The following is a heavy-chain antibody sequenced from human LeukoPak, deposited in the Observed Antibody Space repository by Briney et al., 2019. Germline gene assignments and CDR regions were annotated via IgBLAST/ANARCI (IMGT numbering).Heavy chain of an antibody. Sequence: ASVKVSCKASGYTLTGHYIFGVRQAPGQGLEWMGWIKPESGAATYAESFQSRVTLTRDTSINAAYVELSRLTSDDTALYYCTREDFWGQGTLVTVSS. CDR3: TREDF. V-gene: IGHV1-2*02. J-gene: IGHJ4*02. CDR1: GYTLTGHY. CDR2: IKPESGAA.